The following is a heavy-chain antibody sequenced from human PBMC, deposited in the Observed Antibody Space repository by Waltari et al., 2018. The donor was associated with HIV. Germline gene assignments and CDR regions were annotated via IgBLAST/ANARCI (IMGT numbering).Heavy chain of an antibody. CDR3: ATGPKGYDFWSGYYRGYFDY. D-gene: IGHD3-3*01. Sequence: QVQLVQSGAEVKKPGASVKVSCKVSGYTLTELSMHWVRQAPGKGLEWMGGFDPEEVEKSYEQKFQGRGTMTEDTSTDTAYMELSSLRAEDTAVYYCATGPKGYDFWSGYYRGYFDYWGQGTLVTVSS. V-gene: IGHV1-24*01. CDR1: GYTLTELS. CDR2: FDPEEVEK. J-gene: IGHJ4*02.